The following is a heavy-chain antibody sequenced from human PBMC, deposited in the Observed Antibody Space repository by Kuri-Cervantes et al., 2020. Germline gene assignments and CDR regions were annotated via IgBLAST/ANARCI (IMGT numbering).Heavy chain of an antibody. Sequence: SETLSLTCTVSGGSISSGNYYWSWIRQPPGKGLEWIGYIYHRGNTYYNPSLKSRATISVDTSKTQFSLKLDSVTAADTAVYYCARNPDFDSSGFWGQGTLVTVSS. CDR1: GGSISSGNYY. J-gene: IGHJ4*02. D-gene: IGHD3-22*01. CDR3: ARNPDFDSSGF. V-gene: IGHV4-30-4*02. CDR2: IYHRGNT.